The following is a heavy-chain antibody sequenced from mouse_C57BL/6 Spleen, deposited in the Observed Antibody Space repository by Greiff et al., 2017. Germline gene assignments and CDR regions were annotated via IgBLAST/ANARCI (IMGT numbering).Heavy chain of an antibody. Sequence: EVKLVESGGGLVKPGGSLKLSCAASGFTFSDYGLHWVRQAPEKGLEWVAYISSGSSTIYYADTVKGRFTISRDNAKNTLFLQMTSLRSEDTAMYYCARQYYSNYVTAWVAYWGQGTLVTVSA. CDR3: ARQYYSNYVTAWVAY. J-gene: IGHJ3*01. CDR1: GFTFSDYG. D-gene: IGHD2-5*01. CDR2: ISSGSSTI. V-gene: IGHV5-17*01.